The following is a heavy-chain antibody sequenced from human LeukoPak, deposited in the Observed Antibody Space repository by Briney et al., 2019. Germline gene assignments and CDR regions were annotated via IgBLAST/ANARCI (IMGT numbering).Heavy chain of an antibody. CDR2: ISYDGSNK. CDR1: GFTFSSYA. J-gene: IGHJ3*02. Sequence: GGSLRLSCAASGFTFSSYAMHWVRQAPGKGLEWVAVISYDGSNKYYADSVKGRFTISRDNSKNTLYLQMNSLRAEDTAVYYCARDSRQWLVLRPDAFDIWGQGTMVTVSS. CDR3: ARDSRQWLVLRPDAFDI. V-gene: IGHV3-30-3*01. D-gene: IGHD6-19*01.